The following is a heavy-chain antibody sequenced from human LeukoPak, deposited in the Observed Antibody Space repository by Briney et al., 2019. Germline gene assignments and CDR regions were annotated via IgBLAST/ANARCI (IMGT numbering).Heavy chain of an antibody. V-gene: IGHV4-59*01. D-gene: IGHD3-9*01. CDR3: ATALPTPTDILTGSYAFDI. J-gene: IGHJ3*02. CDR2: ISYSGST. Sequence: SETLSLTCTVSGGSISSYYWNWIRQPPGKGLEWIGYISYSGSTNYNPSLKSRVTISVDTSKNQFSLKLTSVTAADTAVYYCATALPTPTDILTGSYAFDIWGQGTMVTVSS. CDR1: GGSISSYY.